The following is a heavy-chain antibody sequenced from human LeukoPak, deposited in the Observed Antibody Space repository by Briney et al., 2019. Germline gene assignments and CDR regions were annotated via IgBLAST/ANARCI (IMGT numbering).Heavy chain of an antibody. J-gene: IGHJ5*02. CDR2: IYYSGST. CDR1: GGSISPYF. V-gene: IGHV4-59*08. Sequence: PSETLSLTCTVSGGSISPYFWSWIRQPPGKGLEWIGYIYYSGSTNYNPSLKSRVTISVDTSKNQFSLKLSSVTAADTAVYYCARAPIIAAAADRWFDPWGQGTLVTVSS. CDR3: ARAPIIAAAADRWFDP. D-gene: IGHD6-13*01.